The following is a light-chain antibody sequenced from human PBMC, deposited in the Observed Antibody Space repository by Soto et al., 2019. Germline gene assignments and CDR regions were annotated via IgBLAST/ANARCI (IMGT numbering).Light chain of an antibody. CDR2: EAA. J-gene: IGLJ2*01. Sequence: QSALTQPASVSGSPGQSITISCTGTSNDIGANNYVSWYQHHPGKAPKILIYEAANRPSGVSLRFSGSKSGNTASLTISGLQAEDEADYFCTSYTSTSTLVFGGGTKLTVL. CDR1: SNDIGANNY. V-gene: IGLV2-14*01. CDR3: TSYTSTSTLV.